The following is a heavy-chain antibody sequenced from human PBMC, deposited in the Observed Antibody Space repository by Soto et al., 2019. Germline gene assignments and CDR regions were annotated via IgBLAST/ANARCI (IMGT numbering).Heavy chain of an antibody. CDR3: AREGVRGMDV. J-gene: IGHJ6*02. Sequence: QVQLVQSGAEVKKPGASVKVSCKASGYTFTSYDINWVRQATGQGLEWMGWMNPNSGNTGYAQKXXXXXXXXXXXXXXXXXXXXXXXXXEDTAVXXCAREGVRGMDVWGQGTTVTVSS. CDR2: MNPNSGNT. D-gene: IGHD3-16*01. CDR1: GYTFTSYD. V-gene: IGHV1-8*01.